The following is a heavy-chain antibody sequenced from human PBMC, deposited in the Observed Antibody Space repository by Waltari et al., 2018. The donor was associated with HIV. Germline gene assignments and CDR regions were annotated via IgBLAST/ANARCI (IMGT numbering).Heavy chain of an antibody. Sequence: QVQLVQSGSELKEPGASVKVSCKASGYTFNTYNMNGVRQAPGQGLEWMGWINTNTGNPTYAQAFTGRFVFSLDTSVSTAYLQISGLKTEDTAIYFCARDQGVVRGIIPPCDSWGQGTLVTVSP. CDR3: ARDQGVVRGIIPPCDS. V-gene: IGHV7-4-1*02. CDR1: GYTFNTYN. D-gene: IGHD3-10*01. CDR2: INTNTGNP. J-gene: IGHJ4*02.